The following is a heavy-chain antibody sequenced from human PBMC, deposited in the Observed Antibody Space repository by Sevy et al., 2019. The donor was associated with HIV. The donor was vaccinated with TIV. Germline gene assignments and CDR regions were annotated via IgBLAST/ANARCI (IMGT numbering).Heavy chain of an antibody. CDR2: IRSSVSTI. V-gene: IGHV3-48*02. D-gene: IGHD6-6*01. J-gene: IGHJ4*02. CDR1: GFTSSSYG. Sequence: GGSLKPPCPASGFTSSSYGMNWARQAQGKGLEWVPYIRSSVSTIYYADTVKGQFTISRDNAKNSLYLQMNSLRDEETAVYYCARDLWGAARPSHFDYWGQGTLVTVSS. CDR3: ARDLWGAARPSHFDY.